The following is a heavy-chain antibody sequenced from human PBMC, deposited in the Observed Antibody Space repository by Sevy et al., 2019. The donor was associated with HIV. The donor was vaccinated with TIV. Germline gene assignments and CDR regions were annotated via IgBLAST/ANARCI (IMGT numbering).Heavy chain of an antibody. Sequence: ASLKVSCKVFGYTLSELSMHWVRQTPGKGLEWMGSFDPEDGETIYAQKFQGRVAMTEDTSTDTAYMELRSLRSEDTAVVYCAITKDYYDKSGYPFDYWGQGTLVTVSS. CDR3: AITKDYYDKSGYPFDY. D-gene: IGHD3-22*01. J-gene: IGHJ4*02. CDR1: GYTLSELS. CDR2: FDPEDGET. V-gene: IGHV1-24*01.